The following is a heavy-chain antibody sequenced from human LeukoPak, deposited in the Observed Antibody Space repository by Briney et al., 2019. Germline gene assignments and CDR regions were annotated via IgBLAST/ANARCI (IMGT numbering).Heavy chain of an antibody. D-gene: IGHD6-13*01. Sequence: GGSLRLSCAASGFTFSSYDMHWVRQATGKGLEWVSAIGTAGDTYYPGSAKGRFTISRENAKNSSYLQMNSLRAGDTAVYYCARSPRQGAAAGALDYWGQGTLVTVSS. CDR3: ARSPRQGAAAGALDY. J-gene: IGHJ4*02. V-gene: IGHV3-13*04. CDR2: IGTAGDT. CDR1: GFTFSSYD.